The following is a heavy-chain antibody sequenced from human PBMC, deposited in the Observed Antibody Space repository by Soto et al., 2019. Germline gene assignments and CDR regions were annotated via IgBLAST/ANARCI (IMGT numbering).Heavy chain of an antibody. J-gene: IGHJ3*02. Sequence: QVQLVESGGGVVQPGRSLRLSCAASGFAFSSYAMHWVRQAPGQRLEWMGWINAGNGNTKYSQKFQGRVTITRDTSASTAYMELSSLRSEDTAVYYCAGEQLLRGGDAFDIWGQGTMVTVSS. CDR2: INAGNGNT. D-gene: IGHD5-12*01. CDR1: GFAFSSYA. V-gene: IGHV1-3*01. CDR3: AGEQLLRGGDAFDI.